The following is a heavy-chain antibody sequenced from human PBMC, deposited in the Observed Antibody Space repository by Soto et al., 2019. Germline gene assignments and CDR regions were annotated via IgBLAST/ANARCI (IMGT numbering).Heavy chain of an antibody. CDR2: ISYDGSNK. CDR3: AKALRPSLLWLLHY. V-gene: IGHV3-30*18. CDR1: GFTFSSYG. D-gene: IGHD5-18*01. Sequence: GGSLRLSCAASGFTFSSYGMHWVRQAPGKGLEWVAVISYDGSNKYYADSVKGRFTISRDNSKNTLYLQMNSLRAEDTAVYYCAKALRPSLLWLLHYWGQGTLVSVSS. J-gene: IGHJ4*02.